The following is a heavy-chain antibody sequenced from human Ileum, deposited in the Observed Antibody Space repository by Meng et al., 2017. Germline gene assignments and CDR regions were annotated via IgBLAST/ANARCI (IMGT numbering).Heavy chain of an antibody. V-gene: IGHV1-3*04. Sequence: QVQLVQSGAEVKKPGASVNVSCKASGYTFTAYTMHWVRQAPGQSLEWMGWINIGNGNTRYSQRLQGRVTITRDTSANTAYMELSSLTSEDTAVYYCARERSYSGNYDIWGQGAMVTVSS. CDR2: INIGNGNT. J-gene: IGHJ3*02. CDR1: GYTFTAYT. CDR3: ARERSYSGNYDI. D-gene: IGHD1-26*01.